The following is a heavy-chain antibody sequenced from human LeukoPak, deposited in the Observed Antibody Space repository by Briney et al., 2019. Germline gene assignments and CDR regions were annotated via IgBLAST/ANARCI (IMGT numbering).Heavy chain of an antibody. Sequence: GGSLRLSCAASGFTFTNYAMSWVRQAPGKGLEWVSFISGSGSPTYYADSVKGRFTISRDNSKNALYLQLNSLRSEDTAVYYCAKEGTYGDFDYWGQGTLVTVSS. CDR2: ISGSGSPT. CDR3: AKEGTYGDFDY. D-gene: IGHD4-17*01. V-gene: IGHV3-23*01. J-gene: IGHJ4*02. CDR1: GFTFTNYA.